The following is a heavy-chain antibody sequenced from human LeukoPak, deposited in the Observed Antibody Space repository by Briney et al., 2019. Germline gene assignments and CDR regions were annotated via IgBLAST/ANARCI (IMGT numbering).Heavy chain of an antibody. V-gene: IGHV3-7*01. D-gene: IGHD1-7*01. J-gene: IGHJ4*02. Sequence: GGSLRLSCAASGFTFRGFLMSWVRQTPGKGLEWVANIKQDGSEKYYADSVKGRFAISRDNTKNSLSLQMNSLRAEDTAVYYCARAGSNWNYVYWGQGTLVTVSS. CDR1: GFTFRGFL. CDR2: IKQDGSEK. CDR3: ARAGSNWNYVY.